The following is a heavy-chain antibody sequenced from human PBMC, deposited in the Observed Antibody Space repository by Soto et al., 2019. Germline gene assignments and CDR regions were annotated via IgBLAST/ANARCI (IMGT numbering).Heavy chain of an antibody. CDR1: GYTFTSYG. CDR2: ISAYNGNT. J-gene: IGHJ4*02. V-gene: IGHV1-18*01. D-gene: IGHD5-18*01. Sequence: QVQLVQSGAEVKKPGASVKVSCKASGYTFTSYGISWVRQAPGQGLEWMGWISAYNGNTNYAQKLQRXDXXXPXXTTSTAYMQLRNLRSDDTAVYSCARPRGYIHGFDYWGQGTLVTVSS. CDR3: ARPRGYIHGFDY.